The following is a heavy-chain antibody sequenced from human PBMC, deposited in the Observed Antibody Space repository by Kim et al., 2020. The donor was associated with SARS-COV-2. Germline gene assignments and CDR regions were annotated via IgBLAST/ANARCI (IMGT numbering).Heavy chain of an antibody. D-gene: IGHD3-10*02. CDR3: AKAVFSGYYYYGMDV. Sequence: KFQGRVTMTEDPSTDTAYMELSSLRSEDTAVYYCAKAVFSGYYYYGMDVWGQGTTVTVSS. J-gene: IGHJ6*02. V-gene: IGHV1-24*01.